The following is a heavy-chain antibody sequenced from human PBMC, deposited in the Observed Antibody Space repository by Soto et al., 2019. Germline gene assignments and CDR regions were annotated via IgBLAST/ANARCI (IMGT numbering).Heavy chain of an antibody. CDR2: IYYSGST. CDR3: ATTPLPGIAVAGKGLTFDY. Sequence: SETLSLTCTVSGGSTSSYYWSWIRQPPGKGLEWIGYIYYSGSTNYNPFLKSRVTISVDTSKNQFSLKLSSVTAADTAVYYCATTPLPGIAVAGKGLTFDYWGQGTLVTVSS. V-gene: IGHV4-59*01. CDR1: GGSTSSYY. D-gene: IGHD6-19*01. J-gene: IGHJ4*02.